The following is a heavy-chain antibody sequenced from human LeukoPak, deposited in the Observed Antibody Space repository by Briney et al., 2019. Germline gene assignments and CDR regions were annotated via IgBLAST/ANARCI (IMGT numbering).Heavy chain of an antibody. CDR3: ARDSGPWYFGAPDY. CDR1: GFTFSSYA. J-gene: IGHJ4*02. CDR2: ISYDGSNK. D-gene: IGHD2-15*01. V-gene: IGHV3-30*04. Sequence: GGSLRLSCAASGFTFSSYAMRWVRQAPGKGLEWVAVISYDGSNKYYADSVKGRFTISRDNSKNTLYLQMNSLRAEDTAVYYCARDSGPWYFGAPDYWGQGTLVTVSS.